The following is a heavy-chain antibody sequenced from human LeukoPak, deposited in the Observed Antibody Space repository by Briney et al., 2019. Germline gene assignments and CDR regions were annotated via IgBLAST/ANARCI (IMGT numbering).Heavy chain of an antibody. CDR3: ARDSWVLGSTVGFDP. V-gene: IGHV1-18*01. Sequence: ASVKVSCKASGYTFTSYGISWVRQAPGQGLEWLGWISAYNGNTNYAQQLQGRVTMTTDTSTSTAYMELRSLRSDDTAVYYCARDSWVLGSTVGFDPWGQGTLVTVSS. J-gene: IGHJ5*02. CDR2: ISAYNGNT. CDR1: GYTFTSYG. D-gene: IGHD4-11*01.